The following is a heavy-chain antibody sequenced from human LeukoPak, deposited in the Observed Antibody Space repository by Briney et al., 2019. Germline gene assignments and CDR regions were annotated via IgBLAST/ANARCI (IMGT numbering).Heavy chain of an antibody. Sequence: SVKVSCKASGSTFSSYAISWVRQAPGQGLEWMGGIIPIFGTANYAQKFQGRVTITADESTSTAYMELSSLRSEDTAVYYCAGRTWVQRYEALGGFDYWGQGTLVTVSS. CDR1: GSTFSSYA. D-gene: IGHD5-18*01. CDR3: AGRTWVQRYEALGGFDY. CDR2: IIPIFGTA. J-gene: IGHJ4*02. V-gene: IGHV1-69*01.